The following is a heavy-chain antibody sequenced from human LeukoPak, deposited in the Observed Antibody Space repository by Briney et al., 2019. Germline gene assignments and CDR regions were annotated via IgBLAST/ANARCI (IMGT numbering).Heavy chain of an antibody. J-gene: IGHJ4*02. V-gene: IGHV3-30-3*01. Sequence: GGSLRLSCAASEFTFSSYTMYWVRQAPGKGLECVAVISSDGSNKYYADSVKGRFSISRDNSKNTLYLQMNSLRTEDTAVYYCAKVAYVFWSGYSTPYYFDYWGQGTLVTVSS. CDR1: EFTFSSYT. CDR3: AKVAYVFWSGYSTPYYFDY. CDR2: ISSDGSNK. D-gene: IGHD3-3*01.